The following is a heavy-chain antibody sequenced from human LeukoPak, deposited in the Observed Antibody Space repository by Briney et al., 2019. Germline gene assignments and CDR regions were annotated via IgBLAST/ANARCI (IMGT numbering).Heavy chain of an antibody. D-gene: IGHD6-19*01. Sequence: GGSLRLSCAASGFTFSSYAMSWVRQAPGKGLEWVSAISGSGGSTYYADSVKGRFTISRDNSKNTLYLQMNSLRAEDTAVYYCARDRTEYSSGSHYFDYWGQGTLVTVSS. CDR3: ARDRTEYSSGSHYFDY. CDR1: GFTFSSYA. V-gene: IGHV3-23*01. CDR2: ISGSGGST. J-gene: IGHJ4*02.